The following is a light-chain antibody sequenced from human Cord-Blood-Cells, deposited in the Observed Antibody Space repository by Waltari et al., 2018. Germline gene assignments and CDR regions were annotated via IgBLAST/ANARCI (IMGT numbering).Light chain of an antibody. J-gene: IGKJ2*01. CDR2: GAS. V-gene: IGKV3-15*01. Sequence: EIVMTQSPATLSVSPGERATLSCRASQNVSSNLAWYPQKPGQAPRHLIYGASTRATGIPARFSGSGSGTEFTLTISSLQSEDFAVYYCQQYKNWPPYTFGQGTELEIK. CDR1: QNVSSN. CDR3: QQYKNWPPYT.